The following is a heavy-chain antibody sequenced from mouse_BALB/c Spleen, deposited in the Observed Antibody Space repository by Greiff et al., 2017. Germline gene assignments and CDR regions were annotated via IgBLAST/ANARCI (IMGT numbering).Heavy chain of an antibody. D-gene: IGHD2-4*01. CDR1: GFSLTSYG. J-gene: IGHJ3*01. CDR3: ASLSTMITTAVAY. V-gene: IGHV2-9*02. CDR2: IWAGGST. Sequence: VQGVESGPGLVAPSQSLSITCTVSGFSLTSYGVHWVRQPPGKGLEWLGVIWAGGSTNYNSALMSRLSISKDNSKSQVFLKMNSLQTDDTAMYYCASLSTMITTAVAYWGQGTLVTGSA.